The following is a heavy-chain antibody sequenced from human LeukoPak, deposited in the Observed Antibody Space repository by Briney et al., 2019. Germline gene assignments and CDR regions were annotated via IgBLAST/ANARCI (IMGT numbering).Heavy chain of an antibody. CDR1: GFTFDDYA. V-gene: IGHV3-9*01. J-gene: IGHJ3*02. Sequence: PGGSLRLSCAASGFTFDDYAMHWVRQAPGKGLGWDSGISWNSGSIGYADSVKGRFTISRGNAKNTLYLHMDSLRAEDTAVYYCARERGYYDSGSSYFETDAFDIWGQGTMVTVSS. D-gene: IGHD3-10*01. CDR2: ISWNSGSI. CDR3: ARERGYYDSGSSYFETDAFDI.